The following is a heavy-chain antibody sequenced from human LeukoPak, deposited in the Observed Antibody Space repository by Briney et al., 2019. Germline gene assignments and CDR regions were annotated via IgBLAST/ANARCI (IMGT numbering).Heavy chain of an antibody. V-gene: IGHV1-69*05. CDR2: IIPIFGTA. J-gene: IGHJ2*01. CDR3: ASSHYYDSSGSDWYFDL. CDR1: GGTVSSYA. Sequence: SVKVSCKASGGTVSSYAISWVRQAPGQGLEWMGGIIPIFGTANYAQKFQGRVTITTDESTSTAYMELSSLRSEDTAVYYCASSHYYDSSGSDWYFDLWGRGTLVTVSS. D-gene: IGHD3-22*01.